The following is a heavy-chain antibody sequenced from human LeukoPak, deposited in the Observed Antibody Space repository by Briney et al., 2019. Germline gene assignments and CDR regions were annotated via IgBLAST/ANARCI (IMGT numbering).Heavy chain of an antibody. CDR3: ARGRSGYPLEY. CDR1: GFTVTSNY. D-gene: IGHD3-22*01. Sequence: GGSLRLSCAASGFTVTSNYMSWVGQAPGKGLEGVSVIYSGDSTNYAHSVKSPFTISRDNSKNTLYLQMNSLRAEDTAVYYCARGRSGYPLEYWGQGTLVTVSS. V-gene: IGHV3-53*01. J-gene: IGHJ4*02. CDR2: IYSGDST.